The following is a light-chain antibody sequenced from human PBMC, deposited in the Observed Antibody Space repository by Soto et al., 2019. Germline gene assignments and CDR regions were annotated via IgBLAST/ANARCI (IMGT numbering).Light chain of an antibody. V-gene: IGLV2-8*01. CDR2: EVS. CDR1: SSDVGGYNY. J-gene: IGLJ2*01. CDR3: CSYAGSNNPVI. Sequence: QSALTQPPSASGSPGQSVTISCTGTSSDVGGYNYVSWYQQHPGKAPKFLIFEVSRRPSGVPDRFSGSKSGNTASLTVSGVQPADEEAYYFCSYAGSNNPVIFGGGTKLTVL.